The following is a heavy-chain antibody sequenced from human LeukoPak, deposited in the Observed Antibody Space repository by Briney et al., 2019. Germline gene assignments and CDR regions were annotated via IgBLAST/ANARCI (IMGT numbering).Heavy chain of an antibody. Sequence: TSETLSLTCTVSGGSISSGGYYWSWIRQPPGKALEWIGYIYHSGSTYYKPSLKSRVTISVDTSKNQFSLKLSSVTAADTAVYYCARAWGDPGAFDIWGQGTMVTVSS. V-gene: IGHV4-30-2*01. D-gene: IGHD3-16*01. CDR3: ARAWGDPGAFDI. CDR1: GGSISSGGYY. CDR2: IYHSGST. J-gene: IGHJ3*02.